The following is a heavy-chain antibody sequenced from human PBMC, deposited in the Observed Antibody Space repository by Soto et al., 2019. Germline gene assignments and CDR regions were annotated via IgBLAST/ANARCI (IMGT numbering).Heavy chain of an antibody. V-gene: IGHV1-69*06. J-gene: IGHJ5*02. D-gene: IGHD3-22*01. CDR1: GGTFSSYA. Sequence: SVKVSCKASGGTFSSYAISWVRQAPGQGLEWMGGIIPIFGTANYAQKFQGRVTITADKSTSTAYMELSSLRSEDTAVYYCASDVRLPYYYDSSGLNWFDPWGQGTLVTVSS. CDR3: ASDVRLPYYYDSSGLNWFDP. CDR2: IIPIFGTA.